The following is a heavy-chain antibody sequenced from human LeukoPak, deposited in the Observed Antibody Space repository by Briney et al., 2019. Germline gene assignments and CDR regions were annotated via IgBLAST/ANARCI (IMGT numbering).Heavy chain of an antibody. V-gene: IGHV1-69*04. CDR3: ARDASAGTPEYFQH. Sequence: SVKVSCKASGGTFSSYAISWVRQAPGQGLEWMGRIIPIFGIANYAQKFQGRVTITADKTTSTAYMELSSLRSEDTAVYYCARDASAGTPEYFQHWGQGTLVTVSS. J-gene: IGHJ1*01. CDR1: GGTFSSYA. CDR2: IIPIFGIA. D-gene: IGHD6-19*01.